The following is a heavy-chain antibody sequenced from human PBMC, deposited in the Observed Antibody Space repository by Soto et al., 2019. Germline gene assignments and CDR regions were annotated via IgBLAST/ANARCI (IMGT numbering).Heavy chain of an antibody. V-gene: IGHV1-2*02. D-gene: IGHD2-15*01. CDR3: ARGSSVGAAAPPRLSWFGP. CDR2: INPNSGGT. CDR1: GYTFTGYY. Sequence: GASVKVSCKASGYTFTGYYMHWVRQAPGQGLEWMGWINPNSGGTNYAQKFQGRVTMTRDTSISTAYMELSRLRSDDTAVYYCARGSSVGAAAPPRLSWFGPWGQGTLVTVSS. J-gene: IGHJ5*02.